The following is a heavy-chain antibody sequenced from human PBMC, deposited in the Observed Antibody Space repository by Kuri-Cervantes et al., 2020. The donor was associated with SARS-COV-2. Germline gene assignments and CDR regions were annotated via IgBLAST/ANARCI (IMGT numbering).Heavy chain of an antibody. V-gene: IGHV1-18*01. Sequence: ASVKVSCKASGYPFTNFGISWVRQAPGRGLEWMGWISTYSDDTIYPQKIQGRVTMTTDTSTSTAYMDLRGLRSDDTAVYYCARDSATGTRWGDLNGMDVWGQGTTVTVSS. J-gene: IGHJ6*02. CDR1: GYPFTNFG. CDR2: ISTYSDDT. CDR3: ARDSATGTRWGDLNGMDV. D-gene: IGHD1-7*01.